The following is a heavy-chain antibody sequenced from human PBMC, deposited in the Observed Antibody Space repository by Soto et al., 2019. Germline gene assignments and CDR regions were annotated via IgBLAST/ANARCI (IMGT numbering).Heavy chain of an antibody. CDR1: GFTFSSYA. J-gene: IGHJ4*02. CDR3: AKALRYFDWNDY. D-gene: IGHD3-9*01. Sequence: SGGSLRLSCAASGFTFSSYAMSWVRQAPGKGLEWVSAISGSGGSTYYADSVKGRFTISRDNSKNTLYLQMNSLRAEDTAVYYCAKALRYFDWNDYWGQGTLVTVSS. CDR2: ISGSGGST. V-gene: IGHV3-23*01.